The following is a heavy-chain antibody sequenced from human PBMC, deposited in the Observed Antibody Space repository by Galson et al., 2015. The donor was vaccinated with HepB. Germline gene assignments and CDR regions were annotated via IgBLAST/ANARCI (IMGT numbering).Heavy chain of an antibody. CDR3: AKGITSGRYSGDDY. Sequence: SLRLSCAASGFTFGDYAMHWVRQAPGKGLEWVSGISWNSGNIGYADSVKGRFTISRDNAKNSLYLQMNSLRPEDTALYYCAKGITSGRYSGDDYWGQGTLVTVSS. CDR1: GFTFGDYA. J-gene: IGHJ4*02. V-gene: IGHV3-9*01. CDR2: ISWNSGNI. D-gene: IGHD1-26*01.